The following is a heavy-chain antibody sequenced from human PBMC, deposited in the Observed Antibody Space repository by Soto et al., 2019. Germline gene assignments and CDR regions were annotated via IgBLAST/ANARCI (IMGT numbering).Heavy chain of an antibody. D-gene: IGHD2-2*01. CDR1: GFTFSRYW. J-gene: IGHJ5*02. CDR2: INSDGSTP. V-gene: IGHV3-74*01. Sequence: EVQLVEAGGGLVQPGGSLRLSCAASGFTFSRYWMHWVRQAPGTGLVWVSRINSDGSTPNYADSVKGRFTMSRDNAENTLYLHMNSLRAEDTAVYYCARDHCSTSTCYTVWFDPWGQGTPVTVSS. CDR3: ARDHCSTSTCYTVWFDP.